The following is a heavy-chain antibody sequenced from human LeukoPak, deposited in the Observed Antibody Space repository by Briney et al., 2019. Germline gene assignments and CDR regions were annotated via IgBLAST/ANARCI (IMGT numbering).Heavy chain of an antibody. D-gene: IGHD2-2*01. Sequence: GGSLRLSCAASGFTFSSYAMSWVRQAPGKGLEWVSAISGSGGSTYYADSVKGRFTISRDNSKNTLYLQMNSLRAEDTAVYYCAKDHVSFAGTRRVPAATIDYWGQGTLVTVSS. CDR3: AKDHVSFAGTRRVPAATIDY. CDR2: ISGSGGST. CDR1: GFTFSSYA. V-gene: IGHV3-23*01. J-gene: IGHJ4*02.